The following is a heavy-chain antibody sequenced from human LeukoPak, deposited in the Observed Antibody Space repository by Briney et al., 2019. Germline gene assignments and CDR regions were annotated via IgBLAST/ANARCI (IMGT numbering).Heavy chain of an antibody. CDR2: INPVDSDT. CDR1: GYSFTTYW. D-gene: IGHD6-19*01. J-gene: IGHJ4*02. V-gene: IGHV5-51*01. CDR3: ARQHSSGWNPLEY. Sequence: GESLKISCKGSGYSFTTYWIGWVRQMPGKGLEWMGIINPVDSDTRYSPSFQGQVTISADKSISTAYLQWSSLQASDTAMYYCARQHSSGWNPLEYWGQGTLVTVSS.